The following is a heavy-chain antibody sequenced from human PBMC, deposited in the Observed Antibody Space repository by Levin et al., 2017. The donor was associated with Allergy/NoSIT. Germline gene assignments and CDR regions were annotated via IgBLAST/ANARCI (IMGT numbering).Heavy chain of an antibody. V-gene: IGHV3-11*01. CDR1: GFTFSDYY. J-gene: IGHJ5*02. CDR2: ISSSGSTI. D-gene: IGHD2-2*01. Sequence: AGGSLRLSCAASGFTFSDYYMSWIRQAPGKGLEWVSYISSSGSTIYYADSVKGRFTISRDNAKNSLYLQMNSLRAEDTAVYYCARDERIVVVPAAKMIWFDPWGQGTLVTVSS. CDR3: ARDERIVVVPAAKMIWFDP.